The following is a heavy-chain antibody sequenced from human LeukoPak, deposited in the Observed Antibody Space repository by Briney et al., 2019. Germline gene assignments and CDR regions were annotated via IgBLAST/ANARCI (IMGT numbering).Heavy chain of an antibody. Sequence: AGGCLRLSCAASGFTFSSYAMSWVRQAPGRGLGWVSAIIGSGGSTYYADSVKGRFTISRDNTKNTLYLQMNSLRAEDTAVYYCAKARRATGDYYYMDVWGKGTTVTASS. J-gene: IGHJ6*03. CDR1: GFTFSSYA. CDR2: IIGSGGST. CDR3: AKARRATGDYYYMDV. V-gene: IGHV3-23*01. D-gene: IGHD1-26*01.